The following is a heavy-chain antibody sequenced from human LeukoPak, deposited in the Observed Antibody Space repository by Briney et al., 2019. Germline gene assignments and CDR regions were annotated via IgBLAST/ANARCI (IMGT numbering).Heavy chain of an antibody. J-gene: IGHJ4*02. Sequence: SETLSLTCTVSGGSISSYYWSWIRQPPGKGLEWIGCIYYSGSTNYNPSPKSRVTISVDTSKNQFSLKLSSVTAADTAVYYCARQNLDCSGGSCYGKYYFDYWGQGTLVTVSS. V-gene: IGHV4-59*08. D-gene: IGHD2-15*01. CDR2: IYYSGST. CDR1: GGSISSYY. CDR3: ARQNLDCSGGSCYGKYYFDY.